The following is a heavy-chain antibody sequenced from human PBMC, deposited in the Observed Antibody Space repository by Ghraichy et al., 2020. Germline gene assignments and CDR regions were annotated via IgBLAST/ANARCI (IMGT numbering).Heavy chain of an antibody. CDR1: GASISSSKW. J-gene: IGHJ4*02. Sequence: SETLSLTCTVSGASISSSKWWSWVRQFPGKGLEWIGDIYHSGITNYNPSLKSRVIISVANSKNQFSLNLTSVTAAAMAVYYCAREGRVVGPPTPTSFDYWGQGTLVFVSS. CDR3: AREGRVVGPPTPTSFDY. CDR2: IYHSGIT. V-gene: IGHV4-4*02. D-gene: IGHD1-26*01.